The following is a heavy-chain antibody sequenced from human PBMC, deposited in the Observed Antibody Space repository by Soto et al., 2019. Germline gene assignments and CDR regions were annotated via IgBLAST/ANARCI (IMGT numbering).Heavy chain of an antibody. J-gene: IGHJ5*02. CDR1: GGSISSYY. CDR3: ARDRLSSDWFDP. CDR2: IYYSGST. V-gene: IGHV4-59*01. D-gene: IGHD2-15*01. Sequence: TLSLTCTVSGGSISSYYWSWIRQPPGKGLEWIGYIYYSGSTNYNPSLKSRVTISVDTSKNQFSLKLSSVTAADTAVYYCARDRLSSDWFDPWGQGTLVTVSS.